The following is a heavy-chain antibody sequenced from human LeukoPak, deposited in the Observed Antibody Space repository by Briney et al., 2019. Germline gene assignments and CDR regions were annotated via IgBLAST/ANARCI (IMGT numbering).Heavy chain of an antibody. Sequence: PGGSLRLSCAASGFTFSSYSMNWVRQAPGKGLEWVSSISSSSRYIYYADSVKGRFTISRDNAKNSLYLQMNSLRAEDTAVYYCARRGGDYPRYYYYYGMDVWGQGTTVTVSS. D-gene: IGHD4-17*01. CDR3: ARRGGDYPRYYYYYGMDV. CDR2: ISSSSRYI. J-gene: IGHJ6*02. CDR1: GFTFSSYS. V-gene: IGHV3-21*01.